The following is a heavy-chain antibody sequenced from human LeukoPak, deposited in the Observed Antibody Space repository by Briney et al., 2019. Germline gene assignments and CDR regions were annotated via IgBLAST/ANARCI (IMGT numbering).Heavy chain of an antibody. J-gene: IGHJ3*02. CDR3: ARDPDWNDGLDAFDI. Sequence: PGRSLRLSCAASGFTFSSYAMHWVRQAPGKGLEWVAVISYDGSNKYYADSVKGRFTISRDNSKNTLYLQMNSLRAEDTAVYYCARDPDWNDGLDAFDIWGQGTMVTVSS. CDR2: ISYDGSNK. V-gene: IGHV3-30-3*01. D-gene: IGHD1-1*01. CDR1: GFTFSSYA.